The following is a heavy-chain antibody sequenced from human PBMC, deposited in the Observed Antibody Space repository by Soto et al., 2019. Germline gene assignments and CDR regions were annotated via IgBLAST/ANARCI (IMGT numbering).Heavy chain of an antibody. CDR1: GGSFSCYY. J-gene: IGHJ6*02. V-gene: IGHV4-34*01. CDR3: ARVVRAVARSXSGKVVGRPYYYYGMDV. Sequence: KTSETLSLTCAVYGGSFSCYYWSWIRQPPGKGLEWIGEINHSGSTNYNPSLKSRVTISVDTSKNQFSLTLSSVTAADTAVYYCARVVRAVARSXSGKVVGRPYYYYGMDVWGQGTTVTVSS. CDR2: INHSGST. D-gene: IGHD6-6*01.